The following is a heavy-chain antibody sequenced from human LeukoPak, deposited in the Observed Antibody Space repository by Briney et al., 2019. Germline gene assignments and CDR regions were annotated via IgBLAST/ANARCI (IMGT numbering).Heavy chain of an antibody. D-gene: IGHD2-2*02. J-gene: IGHJ4*02. CDR2: INPNSGGT. V-gene: IGHV1-2*06. Sequence: GASVKVSCXASGYTFTGYYMHWVRQAPGQGLEWMGRINPNSGGTNYAQKFQGRVTMTRDTSISTAYMELSRLRSDDTAVYYCARDRWDKGTAIPGGDWGQGTLVTVSS. CDR3: ARDRWDKGTAIPGGD. CDR1: GYTFTGYY.